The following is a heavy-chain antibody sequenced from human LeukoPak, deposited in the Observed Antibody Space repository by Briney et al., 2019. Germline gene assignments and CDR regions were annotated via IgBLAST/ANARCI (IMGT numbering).Heavy chain of an antibody. V-gene: IGHV4-59*08. D-gene: IGHD5-12*01. CDR2: IYYSGST. CDR1: GFTVSSNY. J-gene: IGHJ4*02. Sequence: TGGSLRLSCAASGFTVSSNYMSWVRQAPGKGLEWIGYIYYSGSTNYNPSLKSRVTISVDTSKNQFSLKLSSVTAADTAVYYCARQGGYSGYDFDYWGQGTLVTVSS. CDR3: ARQGGYSGYDFDY.